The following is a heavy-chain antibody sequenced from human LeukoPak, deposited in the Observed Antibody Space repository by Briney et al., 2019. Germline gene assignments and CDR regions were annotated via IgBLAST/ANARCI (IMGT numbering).Heavy chain of an antibody. CDR2: IYYSGST. CDR1: GGSISSYY. CDR3: ARERHSSSWLISSLNYYYYMDV. J-gene: IGHJ6*03. V-gene: IGHV4-59*01. D-gene: IGHD6-13*01. Sequence: SETLSLTCTVSGGSISSYYWSWIRQPPGKGLEWIGYIYYSGSTNYNPSLKSRVTISVDTSKNQFSLKLSSVTAADTAVYYCARERHSSSWLISSLNYYYYMDVWGKGTTVTVSS.